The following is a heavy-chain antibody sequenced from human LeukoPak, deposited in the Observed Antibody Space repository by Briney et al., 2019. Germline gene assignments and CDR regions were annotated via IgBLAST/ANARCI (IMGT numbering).Heavy chain of an antibody. Sequence: GGSLRLSCAASGFTLSSYSMNWVRQAPGKGLEWVSYISSSSSTIYYADSVKGRFTISRDNAKNSLYLQMNSLRAEDTAVYYCARDPHGFPAKIWGQGTLVTVSS. CDR2: ISSSSSTI. J-gene: IGHJ4*02. V-gene: IGHV3-48*04. CDR1: GFTLSSYS. CDR3: ARDPHGFPAKI. D-gene: IGHD4-17*01.